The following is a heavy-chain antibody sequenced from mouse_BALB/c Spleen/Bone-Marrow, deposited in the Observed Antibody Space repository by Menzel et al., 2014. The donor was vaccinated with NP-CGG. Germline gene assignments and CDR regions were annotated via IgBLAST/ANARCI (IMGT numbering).Heavy chain of an antibody. Sequence: EVHLVESGGGLVKSGGSLKLSCAASGFTFNNYGMSWVRQTPEKRLEWVATISGGGSYTFYPDSVKGRFTISRDNAKNDLNLQRSSLRSEDTALYYCARHAYYDQTEVSFVYWGQGTLVTVSA. V-gene: IGHV5-9-2*01. J-gene: IGHJ3*01. CDR3: ARHAYYDQTEVSFVY. D-gene: IGHD2-4*01. CDR1: GFTFNNYG. CDR2: ISGGGSYT.